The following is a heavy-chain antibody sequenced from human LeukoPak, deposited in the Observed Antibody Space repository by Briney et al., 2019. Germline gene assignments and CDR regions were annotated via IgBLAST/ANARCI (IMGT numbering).Heavy chain of an antibody. J-gene: IGHJ4*02. Sequence: SETLSLTCTVSGGSISSGGYYWSWIRQPPGKGLEWIGYIYHSGSTYYNPSLKSRVTISVDRSKNQFSLKLSSVTAADTAVYYCARSPDCSGGSCQGYWGQGTLVTVSS. CDR2: IYHSGST. D-gene: IGHD2-15*01. CDR1: GGSISSGGYY. CDR3: ARSPDCSGGSCQGY. V-gene: IGHV4-30-2*01.